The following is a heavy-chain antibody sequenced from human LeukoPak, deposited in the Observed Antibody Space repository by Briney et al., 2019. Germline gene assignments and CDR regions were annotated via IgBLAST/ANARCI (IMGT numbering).Heavy chain of an antibody. CDR1: GFTFSSYS. Sequence: GSLRLSCEASGFTFSSYSMNWVRQAPGKGLEWVSYISIITSTIYYADSVKGRFTVSRDNAKNSLYLQMNSLRAEDTAVYYCARDSSSGSNFDYWGQGTPVTVSS. CDR3: ARDSSSGSNFDY. J-gene: IGHJ4*02. V-gene: IGHV3-48*01. D-gene: IGHD6-19*01. CDR2: ISIITSTI.